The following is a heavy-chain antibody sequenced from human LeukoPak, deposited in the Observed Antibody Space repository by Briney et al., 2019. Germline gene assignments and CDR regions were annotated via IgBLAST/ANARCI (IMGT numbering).Heavy chain of an antibody. V-gene: IGHV4-59*01. Sequence: PSETLSLTCTVSGGSMSNMYWSWIRQPPGKGLEWIGYIHYTGSTNYNPSLKSRISMSLDTSKSQLSLRLTSVTAADTALYYCARGGWSLDYWGQGTLVAVSS. CDR1: GGSMSNMY. CDR3: ARGGWSLDY. CDR2: IHYTGST. J-gene: IGHJ4*02. D-gene: IGHD6-19*01.